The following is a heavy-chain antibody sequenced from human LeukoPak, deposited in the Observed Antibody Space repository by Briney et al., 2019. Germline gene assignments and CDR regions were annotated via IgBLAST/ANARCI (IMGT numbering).Heavy chain of an antibody. CDR1: GGSISGGGYF. D-gene: IGHD4-23*01. CDR2: IYYSGTT. V-gene: IGHV4-31*03. Sequence: SETLSLTCTVSGGSISGGGYFCSWIRQHPGKGLEWIGHIYYSGTTYYNPSLKSRVTISVDTSRNQFSLKLSSVTAADTAVYYCARITVGIYYFDYWGQGTLVTVSS. J-gene: IGHJ4*02. CDR3: ARITVGIYYFDY.